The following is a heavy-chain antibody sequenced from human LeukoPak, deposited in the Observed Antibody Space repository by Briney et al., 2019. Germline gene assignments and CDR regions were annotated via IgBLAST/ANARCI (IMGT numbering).Heavy chain of an antibody. J-gene: IGHJ6*03. CDR1: GGSFSGYY. D-gene: IGHD6-13*01. CDR3: ARDLRYSSSWYNYYYMDV. CDR2: IYYSGST. Sequence: SETLSLTCAVYGGSFSGYYWSWIRQPPGKGLEWIGYIYYSGSTNYNPSLKSRVTISVDTSKNQFSLKLSSVTAADTAVYYCARDLRYSSSWYNYYYMDVWGKGTTVTVSS. V-gene: IGHV4-59*01.